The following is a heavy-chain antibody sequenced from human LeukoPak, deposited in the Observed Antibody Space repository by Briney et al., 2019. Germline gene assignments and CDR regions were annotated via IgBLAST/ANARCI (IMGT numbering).Heavy chain of an antibody. CDR3: AKVSRAFGGVIARGGAFDI. J-gene: IGHJ3*02. V-gene: IGHV3-7*03. CDR1: EGTFSSYW. CDR2: TKQDGTDK. D-gene: IGHD3-16*02. Sequence: GGTLRLSCEASEGTFSSYWMSWVRQAPGKGLEWVANTKQDGTDKYYVESVKGRFTISRDNAKNSLYLQMNSLRAEDTALYYCAKVSRAFGGVIARGGAFDIWGQGTMVTVSS.